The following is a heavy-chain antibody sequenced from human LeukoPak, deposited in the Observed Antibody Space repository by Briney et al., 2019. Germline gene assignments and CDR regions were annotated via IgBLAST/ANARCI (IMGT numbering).Heavy chain of an antibody. CDR3: ARAAVASQSAY. V-gene: IGHV4-31*03. Sequence: PSETLSLTCTVSGGSISSGGYYWSWIRQHPGKGLEWIGYIYYSGSTYYNPSLKSRVTISVDTSKTQFSLKLSSVTAADTAVYYCARAAVASQSAYWGQGTLVTVSS. J-gene: IGHJ4*02. CDR1: GGSISSGGYY. CDR2: IYYSGST. D-gene: IGHD6-19*01.